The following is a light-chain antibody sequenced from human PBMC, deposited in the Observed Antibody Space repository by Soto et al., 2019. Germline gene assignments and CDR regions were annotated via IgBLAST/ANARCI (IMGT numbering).Light chain of an antibody. CDR3: QQYVTPPFT. CDR2: GAS. V-gene: IGKV3-20*01. J-gene: IGKJ3*01. Sequence: EIVLTQSPGTLSLAPGERDTLSCRASESVNRVYLAWYQHKPGQAPRLLIFGASERATGIPDRFSGSGSGTDFTLTISRLEPEDFAVYYCQQYVTPPFTFGAGTKVDI. CDR1: ESVNRVY.